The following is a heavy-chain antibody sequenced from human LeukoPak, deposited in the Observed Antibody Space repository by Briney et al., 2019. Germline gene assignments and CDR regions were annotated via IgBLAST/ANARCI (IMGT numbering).Heavy chain of an antibody. CDR3: ARRANYYGSGSYGY. D-gene: IGHD3-10*01. CDR2: INPNSGGT. J-gene: IGHJ4*02. Sequence: ASVKVSCKTSGYTFTGYYMHWVRQAPGQGLEWMGWINPNSGGTNYAQKFQGRVTMTRDTSISTAYMELSRLRSDDTAVYYCARRANYYGSGSYGYWGQGTLVTVSS. V-gene: IGHV1-2*02. CDR1: GYTFTGYY.